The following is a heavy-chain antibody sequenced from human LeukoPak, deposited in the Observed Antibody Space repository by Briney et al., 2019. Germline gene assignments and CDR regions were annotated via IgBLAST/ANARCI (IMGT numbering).Heavy chain of an antibody. CDR3: ARYTHSSGFDY. Sequence: GGSLRLSCAASGLIVSSSYMSWVRQAPGKGLEWVSVIYSGGSTYYADSVKGRFTISRDNSKNTLYLQMNSLRAEDTAVYYCARYTHSSGFDYWGQGTLVTVSS. V-gene: IGHV3-53*01. D-gene: IGHD6-19*01. CDR2: IYSGGST. CDR1: GLIVSSSY. J-gene: IGHJ4*02.